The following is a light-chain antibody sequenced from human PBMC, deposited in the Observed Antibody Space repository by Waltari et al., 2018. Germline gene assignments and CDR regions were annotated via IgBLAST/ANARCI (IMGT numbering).Light chain of an antibody. J-gene: IGLJ2*01. CDR3: CSYATYHVI. CDR2: EGT. V-gene: IGLV2-23*01. Sequence: GYHHRSGKAPKLIICEGTKRPSGVSDRFSGSKSGTTASLTISGLQAEDEADYYCCSYATYHVIFGGGTKVTVL.